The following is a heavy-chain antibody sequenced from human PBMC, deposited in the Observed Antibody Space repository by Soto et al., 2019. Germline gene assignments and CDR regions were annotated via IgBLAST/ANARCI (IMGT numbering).Heavy chain of an antibody. CDR2: ISGSGGST. Sequence: PGGSLRLSCAASGFTFSSYAMSWVRQAPGKGLEWVSAISGSGGSTYYADSVKSRFTISRDNSKNTLYLQMNSLRAEDTAVYYCAKDDFWSGYPTENFDYWGQGTLVTVSS. J-gene: IGHJ4*02. CDR3: AKDDFWSGYPTENFDY. D-gene: IGHD3-3*01. CDR1: GFTFSSYA. V-gene: IGHV3-23*01.